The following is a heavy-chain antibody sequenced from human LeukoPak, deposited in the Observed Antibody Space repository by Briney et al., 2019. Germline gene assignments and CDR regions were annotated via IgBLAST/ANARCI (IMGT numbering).Heavy chain of an antibody. Sequence: GGSLRLSCAASGFTFSSYWMTWVRQAPGKGLEWVANIKQVGSEKYYVDSVKGRFTISRDNAKNSLYLQMNSLRAEDTAVYYCARDYCSSTSCYYFDYWGQGTLVTVSS. J-gene: IGHJ4*02. V-gene: IGHV3-7*01. D-gene: IGHD2-2*01. CDR1: GFTFSSYW. CDR3: ARDYCSSTSCYYFDY. CDR2: IKQVGSEK.